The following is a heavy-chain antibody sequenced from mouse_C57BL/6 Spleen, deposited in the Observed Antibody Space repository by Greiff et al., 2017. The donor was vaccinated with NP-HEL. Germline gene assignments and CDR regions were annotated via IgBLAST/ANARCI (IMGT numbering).Heavy chain of an antibody. CDR3: AVGLRRGTGDY. Sequence: QVQLQQSGPELVKPGASVKISCKASGYAFSSSWMNWVKQRPGKGLEWIGRIYPGDGDTNYNGKFKGKATLTADKSSSTAYMQLSSLTSEDSAVYFCAVGLRRGTGDYWGQGTTLTVSS. CDR1: GYAFSSSW. CDR2: IYPGDGDT. V-gene: IGHV1-82*01. J-gene: IGHJ2*01. D-gene: IGHD2-2*01.